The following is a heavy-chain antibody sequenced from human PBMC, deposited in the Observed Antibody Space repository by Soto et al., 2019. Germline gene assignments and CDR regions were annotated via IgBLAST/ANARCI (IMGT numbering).Heavy chain of an antibody. D-gene: IGHD5-18*01. CDR3: ARAYSRGYSYGSGY. CDR1: GYTFTGYY. J-gene: IGHJ4*02. Sequence: GASVKVSCKASGYTFTGYYMHWVRQAPGQGLEWMGWINPNSGGTNYAQKLQGRVTMTRDTSISTAYMELSRLRSDDTAVYYCARAYSRGYSYGSGYWGQGTLVTVSS. V-gene: IGHV1-2*02. CDR2: INPNSGGT.